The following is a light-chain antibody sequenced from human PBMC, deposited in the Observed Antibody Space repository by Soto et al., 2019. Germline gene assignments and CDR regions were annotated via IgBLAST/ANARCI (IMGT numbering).Light chain of an antibody. CDR2: DAS. CDR3: QQSYSTPT. CDR1: QDISNY. V-gene: IGKV1-33*01. Sequence: DIQMTQSPSSLSASVGDRVTITCQASQDISNYLNWYHQKPGKAPKLLIYDASNLETGVPSRFSGSGSGTDFTFTISSLQPEDIATYYCQQSYSTPTFGQGTKVE. J-gene: IGKJ1*01.